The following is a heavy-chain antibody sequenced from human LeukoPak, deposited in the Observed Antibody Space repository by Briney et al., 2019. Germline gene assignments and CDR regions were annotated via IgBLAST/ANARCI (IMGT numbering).Heavy chain of an antibody. CDR1: GLTFSGAW. CDR3: ARGHSSGWRISTRPLDY. J-gene: IGHJ4*02. V-gene: IGHV3-7*01. D-gene: IGHD6-19*01. CDR2: IREDGTEK. Sequence: GSLRLSCTASGLTFSGAWMTWVRQAPGKGLEWVANIREDGTEKNYVDSVKGRFTISRDNAKNSLYLQMNSLRAEDTAVYYCARGHSSGWRISTRPLDYWGQGTLVTVSS.